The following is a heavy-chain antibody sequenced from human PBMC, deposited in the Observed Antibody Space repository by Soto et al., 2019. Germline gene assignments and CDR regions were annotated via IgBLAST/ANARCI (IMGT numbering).Heavy chain of an antibody. CDR3: ARDQLGRIDP. Sequence: QVQLQESGPGLVKPSETLSLTCTVSGGSISSYYWRWIRQPPGKGLEWIGYIYYSGSTNYNPSLKSRVTISVDTSKNQFSLKLSSVTAADTAVYYCARDQLGRIDPWGQGTLVTVSS. CDR1: GGSISSYY. CDR2: IYYSGST. V-gene: IGHV4-59*01. D-gene: IGHD1-26*01. J-gene: IGHJ5*02.